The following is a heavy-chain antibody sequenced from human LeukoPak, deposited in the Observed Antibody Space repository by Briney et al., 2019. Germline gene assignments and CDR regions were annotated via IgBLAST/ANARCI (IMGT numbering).Heavy chain of an antibody. CDR2: ISGSGGST. J-gene: IGHJ1*01. Sequence: GGSLRLSCAASGFTFSSYAMSWVRQAPGKGLEWVSAISGSGGSTYYADSVKGRFTISRDNSKNTLYLQMNSLRGEDTAVYYCARATDIVVVPAAMGAEYFQHWGQGTLVTVSS. D-gene: IGHD2-2*01. CDR3: ARATDIVVVPAAMGAEYFQH. CDR1: GFTFSSYA. V-gene: IGHV3-23*01.